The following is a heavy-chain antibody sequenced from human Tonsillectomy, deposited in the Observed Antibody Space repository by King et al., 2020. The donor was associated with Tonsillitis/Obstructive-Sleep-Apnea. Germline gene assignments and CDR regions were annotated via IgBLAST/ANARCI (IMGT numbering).Heavy chain of an antibody. CDR2: IFPGDSDT. CDR1: GYSFTNYW. V-gene: IGHV5-51*03. Sequence: QLVQSGAEVKKTGESLKISCKGSGYSFTNYWIGWVRQMPGKGLEWMGIIFPGDSDTRYSPSFQGQVTISVDKSISTAYLQWSSLKASDSAMYYCARPCGYSDYEYDGMDVWGQGTTVTVSS. CDR3: ARPCGYSDYEYDGMDV. D-gene: IGHD5-12*01. J-gene: IGHJ6*02.